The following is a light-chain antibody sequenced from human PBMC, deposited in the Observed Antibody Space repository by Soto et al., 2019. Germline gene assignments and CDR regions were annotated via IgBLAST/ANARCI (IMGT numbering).Light chain of an antibody. CDR2: GAS. CDR3: QLYGSSPPLT. CDR1: PSISSSF. V-gene: IGKV3-20*01. Sequence: EFVLTQSPGTLSLSPGEIATLSCRASPSISSSFLAWYQQKPGQAPMLLIYGASRRGTGIPDRFSGSGSGKDFKLTISRVEPEDFAVYYCQLYGSSPPLTFGGGTKVEIK. J-gene: IGKJ4*01.